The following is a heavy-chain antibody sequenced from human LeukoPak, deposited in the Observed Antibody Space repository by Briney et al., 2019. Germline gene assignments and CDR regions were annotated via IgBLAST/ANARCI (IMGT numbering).Heavy chain of an antibody. J-gene: IGHJ4*02. Sequence: GGSLRLSCAASGFTFSSYAMSWVRQAPGKGLEWVSAISGSGGSTYYADSVKGRFTISRDNSKNTLYLQMNSLRAEDTAVYYCAKWAARGNGLPRSHLDDWGQGTLVTVSS. D-gene: IGHD4-23*01. V-gene: IGHV3-23*01. CDR1: GFTFSSYA. CDR2: ISGSGGST. CDR3: AKWAARGNGLPRSHLDD.